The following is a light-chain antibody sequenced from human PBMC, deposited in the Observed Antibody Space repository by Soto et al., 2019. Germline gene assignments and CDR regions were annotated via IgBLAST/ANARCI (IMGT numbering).Light chain of an antibody. CDR2: EVS. V-gene: IGLV2-8*01. Sequence: QSALTQPPSASGSPGQSVTISCTGTSSDVGGYNYVSWYQQHPDKAPKLMIYEVSKRPSGVPDRFSGSKSGNTASLTVSGLQAEDEADYYCSSYAGSPWVFGTGTKLTVL. J-gene: IGLJ1*01. CDR1: SSDVGGYNY. CDR3: SSYAGSPWV.